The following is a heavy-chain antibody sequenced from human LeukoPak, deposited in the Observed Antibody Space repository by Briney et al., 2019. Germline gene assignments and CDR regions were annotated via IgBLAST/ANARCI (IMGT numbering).Heavy chain of an antibody. CDR2: ISFDGRNQ. CDR1: GFTFSGFA. V-gene: IGHV3-30-3*02. Sequence: GKSLRLSCATSGFTFSGFAVHWVRQAPGKGLEWVAVISFDGRNQYYADSVKGRFIISRDNSKNTPYLQMNSLRAEDTAVYYCAKQGDHPGGYYFDYWGQGTLVTVSS. J-gene: IGHJ4*02. D-gene: IGHD1-14*01. CDR3: AKQGDHPGGYYFDY.